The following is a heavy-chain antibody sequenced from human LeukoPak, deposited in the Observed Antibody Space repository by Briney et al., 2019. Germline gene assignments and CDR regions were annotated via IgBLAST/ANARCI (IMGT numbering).Heavy chain of an antibody. Sequence: ASVKVSCKASGGTVSSYAISRVRQATGQWPEWMGWINMYNGHPTYAQGFTGRFVFSLDTSISTAYLQISSLKAEDTAVYYCARDGLVEGVSLFDYWGQGTLVTVSS. CDR2: INMYNGHP. D-gene: IGHD3-16*01. CDR3: ARDGLVEGVSLFDY. J-gene: IGHJ4*02. CDR1: GGTVSSYA. V-gene: IGHV7-4-1*02.